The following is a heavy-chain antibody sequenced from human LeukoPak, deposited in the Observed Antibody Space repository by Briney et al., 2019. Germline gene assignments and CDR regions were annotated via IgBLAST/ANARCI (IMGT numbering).Heavy chain of an antibody. J-gene: IGHJ6*03. CDR3: ARPRRYYGSGSYFRGSYMDV. V-gene: IGHV4-34*01. CDR2: INHSGST. D-gene: IGHD3-10*01. CDR1: GGSFSGYY. Sequence: SETLSLTCAVYGGSFSGYYWRWIRQPPGKGLEWIGEINHSGSTNYNPSLKSRVTISVDTSKNQFSLKLSSVTAADTAVYYCARPRRYYGSGSYFRGSYMDVWGKGTTVTISS.